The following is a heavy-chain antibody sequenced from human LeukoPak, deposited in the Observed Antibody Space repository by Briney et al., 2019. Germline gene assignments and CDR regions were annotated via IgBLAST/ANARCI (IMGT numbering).Heavy chain of an antibody. V-gene: IGHV3-7*01. D-gene: IGHD2-21*01. CDR3: ASGNRYCGY. Sequence: GGSLRLSCAASGLTFSSYCMSWVRQAPGKGLEWVANIKQDGSEKYYVDSVKGRFTISRDNAKSSLYLQMNSLRAEDTAVYYCASGNRYCGYWGQGTLVTVSS. CDR2: IKQDGSEK. J-gene: IGHJ4*02. CDR1: GLTFSSYC.